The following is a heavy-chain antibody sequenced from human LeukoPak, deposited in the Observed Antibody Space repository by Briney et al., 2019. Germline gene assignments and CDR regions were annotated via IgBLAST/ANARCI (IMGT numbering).Heavy chain of an antibody. CDR1: GFTYRSYR. J-gene: IGHJ4*02. CDR3: ARARGFFDY. D-gene: IGHD3-10*01. V-gene: IGHV3-7*01. Sequence: GGFLRLFYASPGFTYRSYRMIWVRQAPGKGLEWVANIKQAGSEKYYVDSVKGRFTISRDNAENSLYLQMNSLRAEDTAVYYCARARGFFDYRGQRTLVTVTS. CDR2: IKQAGSEK.